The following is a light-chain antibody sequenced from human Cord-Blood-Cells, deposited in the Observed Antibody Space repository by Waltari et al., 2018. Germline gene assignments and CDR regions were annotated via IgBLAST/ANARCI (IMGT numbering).Light chain of an antibody. J-gene: IGKJ4*01. CDR2: DAS. CDR3: QQYDNLPPLT. CDR1: QDISNY. V-gene: IGKV1-33*01. Sequence: DIQMTQSPSSLSASVGDRVTITCQATQDISNYLNLYQQKPGKAPKLLIYDASNLETRVPSRFSGSGSGTDFTFTISSLQPEDIATYYCQQYDNLPPLTIGGGTKVEIK.